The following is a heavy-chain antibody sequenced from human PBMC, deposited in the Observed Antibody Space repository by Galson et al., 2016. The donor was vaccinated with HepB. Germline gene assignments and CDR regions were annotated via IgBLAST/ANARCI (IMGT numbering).Heavy chain of an antibody. J-gene: IGHJ3*01. D-gene: IGHD1-26*01. CDR1: GFTFSDYY. CDR3: ASPSGRFSVHTFDL. V-gene: IGHV3-11*06. CDR2: ISPTSNDI. Sequence: SLRLSCAASGFTFSDYYTSWIRQAPGKGLEWVSYISPTSNDINFADSVVGRFSISRDNAKNSLYLQMNTLGAEDTAVYYCASPSGRFSVHTFDLWGQGTMVTVSS.